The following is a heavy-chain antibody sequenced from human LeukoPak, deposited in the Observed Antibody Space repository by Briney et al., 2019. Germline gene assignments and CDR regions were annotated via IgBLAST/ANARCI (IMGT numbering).Heavy chain of an antibody. CDR1: GFTLDDYA. Sequence: GGSLRLSCTASGFTLDDYATSWFRQAPGKGLEWVGFIRSKAYGGTTEYAASVKGRFTISRDGSKNIAYLQMNSLKTEDTAVYYCTREVADTTITNWGQGTLVTVSS. V-gene: IGHV3-49*01. CDR3: TREVADTTITN. CDR2: IRSKAYGGTT. D-gene: IGHD5-12*01. J-gene: IGHJ4*02.